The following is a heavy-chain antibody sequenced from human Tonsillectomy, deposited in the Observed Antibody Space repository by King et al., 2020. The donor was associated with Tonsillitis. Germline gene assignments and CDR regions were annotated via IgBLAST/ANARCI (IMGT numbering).Heavy chain of an antibody. Sequence: VQLVESGGGVVQPGGSLRLSCAASGFTFDDYAMHWVRQAPGKGLEWVSLISGDGGSTDYGDSVKGRFTISRDNSKNSLYLEMNSLRTEDTALYYCAKDIRQGDFWSGYLISWGQGTLVTVSS. CDR2: ISGDGGST. V-gene: IGHV3-43*02. CDR1: GFTFDDYA. J-gene: IGHJ5*02. CDR3: AKDIRQGDFWSGYLIS. D-gene: IGHD3-3*01.